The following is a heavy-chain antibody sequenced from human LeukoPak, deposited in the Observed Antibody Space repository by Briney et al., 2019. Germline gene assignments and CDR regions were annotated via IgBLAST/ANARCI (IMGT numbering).Heavy chain of an antibody. CDR3: AKDSRYCSSTSCRDWFDP. CDR2: ISGSGGST. CDR1: GFTFSSYA. D-gene: IGHD2-2*01. Sequence: GGSLRLSCAASGFTFSSYAMSWVRQAPGKGLEWVSAISGSGGSTYYADSVKGRFTISRDNSKNTLYLQMNSLRAEDTAVYYCAKDSRYCSSTSCRDWFDPWGQGTPVTVSS. V-gene: IGHV3-23*01. J-gene: IGHJ5*02.